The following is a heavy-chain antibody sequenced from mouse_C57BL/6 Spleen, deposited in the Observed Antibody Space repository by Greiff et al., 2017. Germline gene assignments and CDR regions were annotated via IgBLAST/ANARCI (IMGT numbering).Heavy chain of an antibody. CDR2: ISSGSSTI. D-gene: IGHD2-1*01. V-gene: IGHV5-17*01. Sequence: EVQLVESGGGLVKPGGSLKLSCAASGFTFSDYGMHWVRQAPEKGLEWVANISSGSSTIYYADTVKGRFTISRDNAKNTLFLQMTSLRSEDTAMYYCARSTFYYAMDYWGQGTSVTVSS. CDR3: ARSTFYYAMDY. J-gene: IGHJ4*01. CDR1: GFTFSDYG.